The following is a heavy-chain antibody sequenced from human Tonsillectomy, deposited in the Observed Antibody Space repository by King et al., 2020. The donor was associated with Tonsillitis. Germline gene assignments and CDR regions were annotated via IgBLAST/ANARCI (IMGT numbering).Heavy chain of an antibody. J-gene: IGHJ4*02. CDR2: ISAYNGNT. Sequence: VQLVQSGAEVKKPGASVKVSCKASGYTFTSYGISWVRQAPGQGLEWMGWISAYNGNTNYAQKLQGRVTMTTDTSTSTAYMELRSLRSDDTAVYYCAGCPLARGYYYDSSGSENDYWGQGTLVTVSS. CDR1: GYTFTSYG. CDR3: AGCPLARGYYYDSSGSENDY. V-gene: IGHV1-18*04. D-gene: IGHD3-22*01.